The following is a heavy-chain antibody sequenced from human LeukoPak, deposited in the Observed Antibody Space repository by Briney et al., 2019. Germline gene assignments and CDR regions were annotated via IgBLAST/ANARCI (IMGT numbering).Heavy chain of an antibody. J-gene: IGHJ4*02. CDR2: IGGSGGNT. Sequence: GGSLRLSCAASGFTFSSYAMSWVRQAPGKGLQWVSVIGGSGGNTFYADSVKGRFTISRDNSRSTLYLQMYSLRAEDTAVYYCAKRSGGYYYDSSAYYFDCWGQGTLVTVSS. D-gene: IGHD3-22*01. V-gene: IGHV3-23*01. CDR1: GFTFSSYA. CDR3: AKRSGGYYYDSSAYYFDC.